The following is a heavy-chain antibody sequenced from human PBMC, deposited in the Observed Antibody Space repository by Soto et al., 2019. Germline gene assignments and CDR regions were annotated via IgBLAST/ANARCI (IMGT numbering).Heavy chain of an antibody. Sequence: GESLKISCKGSGYSFTSYWITWVRQMPGKGLECMGIIYPGDSDTRYSPSFQGQVTISVDKSINTAYLQWSSLRASDTAIYYCAIHGKLSSMPNYFASWGQGALVTVSS. D-gene: IGHD1-1*01. V-gene: IGHV5-51*01. CDR1: GYSFTSYW. CDR2: IYPGDSDT. J-gene: IGHJ4*02. CDR3: AIHGKLSSMPNYFAS.